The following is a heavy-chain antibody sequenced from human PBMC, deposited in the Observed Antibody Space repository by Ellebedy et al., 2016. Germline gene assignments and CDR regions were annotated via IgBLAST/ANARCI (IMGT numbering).Heavy chain of an antibody. V-gene: IGHV3-11*01. Sequence: GGSLRLSCAASGFAFSDYYMSWIRQAPGKGLEWVSYISTTGSTIYYADSVKGRFTISRDNAKNSLYLQMNSLRAEDTAVYYCARDRKSGNFYDSSGYFAYWGQGTLVTVSS. CDR2: ISTTGSTI. J-gene: IGHJ4*02. CDR1: GFAFSDYY. CDR3: ARDRKSGNFYDSSGYFAY. D-gene: IGHD3-22*01.